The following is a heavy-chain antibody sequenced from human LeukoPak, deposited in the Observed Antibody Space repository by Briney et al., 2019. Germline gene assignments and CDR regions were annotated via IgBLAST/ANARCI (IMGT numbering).Heavy chain of an antibody. CDR2: IYYSGST. CDR3: ARGNWEVITPDY. Sequence: SETLSLTCAVYGGSFSGYYWSWIRQPPGKGLEWIGYIYYSGSTNYNPSLKSRVTISIDTSKNQFSLKLSSGNGEDTAVYYCARGNWEVITPDYWGQGTLVTVSS. D-gene: IGHD3-22*01. CDR1: GGSFSGYY. V-gene: IGHV4-59*01. J-gene: IGHJ4*02.